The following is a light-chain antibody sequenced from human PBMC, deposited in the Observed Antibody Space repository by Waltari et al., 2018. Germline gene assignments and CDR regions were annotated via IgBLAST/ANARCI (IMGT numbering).Light chain of an antibody. V-gene: IGLV1-51*01. Sequence: QSVVTQPPSVSAAPGQKVTISCSGSSSNIGNNFVSWYQHIPGTAPQLLIYDDNKRPPGIPDRFSGSKSGTSATLGITGLQTGDEADYSCGAWDTTLSAYVFGTGTRVSVL. CDR3: GAWDTTLSAYV. J-gene: IGLJ1*01. CDR2: DDN. CDR1: SSNIGNNF.